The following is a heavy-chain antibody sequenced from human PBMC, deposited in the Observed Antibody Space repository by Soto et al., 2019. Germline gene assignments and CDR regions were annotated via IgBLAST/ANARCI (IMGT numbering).Heavy chain of an antibody. Sequence: QMQLVESGGDLVKPGGSLRLSCAASGFNFGDYDMSWVRQAPGKGLEWVSFVSSSGGYTKYSDSVGGRFTVSRDNGKNSLNLQLKSLRVEDTAIYYCARLRVRMNWYFDLWGRGTLVTVSS. D-gene: IGHD3-3*01. CDR2: VSSSGGYT. V-gene: IGHV3-11*06. CDR3: ARLRVRMNWYFDL. J-gene: IGHJ2*01. CDR1: GFNFGDYD.